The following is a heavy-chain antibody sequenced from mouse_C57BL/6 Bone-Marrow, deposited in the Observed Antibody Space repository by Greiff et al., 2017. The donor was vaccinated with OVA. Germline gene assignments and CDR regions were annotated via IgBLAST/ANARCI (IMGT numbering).Heavy chain of an antibody. CDR2: IYPGSGST. J-gene: IGHJ2*01. CDR3: SRRGLLRDY. CDR1: GYTFTSYW. V-gene: IGHV1-55*01. D-gene: IGHD2-3*01. Sequence: QVQLQQPGAELVKPGASVKMSCKASGYTFTSYWITWVKQRPGKGLEWIGDIYPGSGSTNYNEKFKSKATLTVDKSTNTTYMQLSSLTSEDSAVYYCSRRGLLRDYWGQGTTLTVSS.